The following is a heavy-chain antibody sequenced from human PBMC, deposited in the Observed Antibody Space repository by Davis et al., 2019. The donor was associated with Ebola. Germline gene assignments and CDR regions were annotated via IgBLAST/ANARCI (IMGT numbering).Heavy chain of an antibody. CDR3: AKSPPAMTYYDFWTDYYYYMDV. J-gene: IGHJ6*03. CDR2: ISYDGSNK. CDR1: GFTFSSYA. Sequence: SCAASGFTFSSYAMHWVRQAPGKGLEWVAVISYDGSNKYYADSVKGRFTISRDNSKNTLYLQMNSLRAEDTAVYYCAKSPPAMTYYDFWTDYYYYMDVWGKGTTVTVSS. V-gene: IGHV3-30-3*01. D-gene: IGHD3-3*01.